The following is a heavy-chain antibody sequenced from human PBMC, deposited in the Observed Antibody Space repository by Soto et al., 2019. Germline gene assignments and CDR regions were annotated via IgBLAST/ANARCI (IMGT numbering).Heavy chain of an antibody. V-gene: IGHV3-30-3*01. CDR1: GFTFSSYA. CDR3: ASLTSGLKQQPFGY. CDR2: ISYDGINK. J-gene: IGHJ4*02. D-gene: IGHD6-13*01. Sequence: PGGSLRLSCAASGFTFSSYAMHWVRQAPGKGPEWVAVISYDGINKYYADSVKGRFTISRDNSKNTLYLQMNSLRAEDTAVYYCASLTSGLKQQPFGYWGQGTLVTVSS.